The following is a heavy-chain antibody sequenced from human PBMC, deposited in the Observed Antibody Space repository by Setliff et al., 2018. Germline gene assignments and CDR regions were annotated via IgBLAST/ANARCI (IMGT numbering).Heavy chain of an antibody. D-gene: IGHD5-18*01. J-gene: IGHJ6*02. CDR3: ARDRTAYSYGLDV. V-gene: IGHV4-61*01. Sequence: SETLSLTCNVSGGSVSSTSHYWGWIRQPPGKGLEWIGYIYHDGKTNFNPSLKSRVTMSVDTSKNQFALYLKSVTAADSAVYYCARDRTAYSYGLDVWGQGTTVTVSS. CDR2: IYHDGKT. CDR1: GGSVSSTSHY.